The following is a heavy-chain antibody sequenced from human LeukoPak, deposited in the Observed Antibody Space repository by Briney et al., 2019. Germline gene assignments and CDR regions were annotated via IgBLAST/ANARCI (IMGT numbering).Heavy chain of an antibody. Sequence: GGSLRLSCAASGFTFSSSWMSWVRQAPGKGLEWVANINQGGSDKYYVDSVKGRFTISRDNAQKSLFLQMDSLTADDTAVYYCGIARTSSAGSDFWGQGTLVTVSS. CDR3: GIARTSSAGSDF. D-gene: IGHD6-13*01. CDR1: GFTFSSSW. V-gene: IGHV3-7*01. CDR2: INQGGSDK. J-gene: IGHJ4*02.